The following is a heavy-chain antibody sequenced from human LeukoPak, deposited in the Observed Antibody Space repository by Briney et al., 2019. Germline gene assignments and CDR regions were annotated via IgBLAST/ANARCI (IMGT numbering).Heavy chain of an antibody. CDR2: ISGSGGST. D-gene: IGHD1-1*01. V-gene: IGHV3-23*01. CDR1: GFTFSSYG. J-gene: IGHJ4*02. Sequence: GGTLRLSCAASGFTFSSYGMSWVRQAPGKGLEWVSAISGSGGSTYYADSVRGRFTISRDNSKNTLYLQMNSLRAEDTAVYYCAKDWGTTGTTCVGYWGQGTLVTVSS. CDR3: AKDWGTTGTTCVGY.